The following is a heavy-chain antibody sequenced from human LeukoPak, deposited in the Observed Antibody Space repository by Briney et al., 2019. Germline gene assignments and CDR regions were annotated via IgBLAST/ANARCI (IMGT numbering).Heavy chain of an antibody. V-gene: IGHV3-21*01. J-gene: IGHJ4*02. Sequence: PGGSLRLSCAASGFTVSSNYMSWVRQAPGKGLEWVSSISSSSSYIYYADSVKGRFTISRDNAKNSLYLQMNSLRAEDTAVYYCARDYLSSTSRYGYWGQGTLVTVSS. CDR2: ISSSSSYI. CDR3: ARDYLSSTSRYGY. D-gene: IGHD2-2*01. CDR1: GFTVSSNY.